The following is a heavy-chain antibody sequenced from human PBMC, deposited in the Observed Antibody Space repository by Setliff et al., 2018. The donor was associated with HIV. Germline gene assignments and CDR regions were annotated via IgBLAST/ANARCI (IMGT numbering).Heavy chain of an antibody. CDR3: AAVFTAVPGRSLDY. Sequence: GGSLRLSCAASGFTFSNYWMDWVRQAPGKGLEWVATIKQDGSEIYYMDSVKGRFTISRDNARTSLFLEMRSLRDEDTAVYYCAAVFTAVPGRSLDYWGQGTLVTVSS. V-gene: IGHV3-7*03. CDR2: IKQDGSEI. J-gene: IGHJ4*02. CDR1: GFTFSNYW. D-gene: IGHD6-19*01.